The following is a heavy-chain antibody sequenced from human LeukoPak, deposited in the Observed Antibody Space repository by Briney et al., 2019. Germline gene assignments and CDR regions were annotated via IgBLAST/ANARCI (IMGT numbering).Heavy chain of an antibody. V-gene: IGHV1-2*02. CDR3: ARGRYYDSSGYYYLPRPLDY. Sequence: ASVKVSCKASGYTFTGYYIHWVRQAPGQGLEWMGWIDPNSGGTNYAQKFQGRVTMTRDTSISTAYMELSRLRSDDTAVYYCARGRYYDSSGYYYLPRPLDYWGQGTLVTVSS. J-gene: IGHJ4*02. D-gene: IGHD3-22*01. CDR1: GYTFTGYY. CDR2: IDPNSGGT.